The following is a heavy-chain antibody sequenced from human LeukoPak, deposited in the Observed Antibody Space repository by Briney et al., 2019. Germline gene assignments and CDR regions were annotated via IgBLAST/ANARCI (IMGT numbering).Heavy chain of an antibody. CDR3: ARVRITMVRGTGPHLFDY. V-gene: IGHV1-18*01. CDR1: GYTFTSYG. CDR2: ISAYSGNT. D-gene: IGHD3-10*01. J-gene: IGHJ4*02. Sequence: GASVKVSCKASGYTFTSYGISWVRQAPGQGLEWMGWISAYSGNTNYAQKLQGRVTMTTDTSTTTAYMELRSLRSDDTAVYYCARVRITMVRGTGPHLFDYWGQGTLVTVSS.